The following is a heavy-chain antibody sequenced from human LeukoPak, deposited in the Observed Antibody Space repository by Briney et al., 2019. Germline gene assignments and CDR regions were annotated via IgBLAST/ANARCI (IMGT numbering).Heavy chain of an antibody. CDR1: GFSFSSYA. CDR3: AKGGGITLVQGVTVDY. Sequence: QTGASLRLSCAASGFSFSSYAMSWVRQAPGKGLEWVSSISGSGASTYYADSVKGRFTISRDNSKNTLYLQMNSLRAEDTAVYSCAKGGGITLVQGVTVDYWGQGTLVTVSS. CDR2: ISGSGAST. V-gene: IGHV3-23*01. J-gene: IGHJ4*02. D-gene: IGHD3-10*01.